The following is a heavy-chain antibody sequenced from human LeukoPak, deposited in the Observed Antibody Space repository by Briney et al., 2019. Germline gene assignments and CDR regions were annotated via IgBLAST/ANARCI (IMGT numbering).Heavy chain of an antibody. V-gene: IGHV4-34*01. J-gene: IGHJ6*03. D-gene: IGHD2-15*01. CDR3: ARGGLGGYCYYCYMDV. CDR2: INHSGST. CDR1: GGSFSGYY. Sequence: SETLSLTCAVYGGSFSGYYWSWIRQPPGKGLEWIGEINHSGSTNYNPSLKSRVTISVDTSKNQFSLKLSSVTTADTAVYYCARGGLGGYCYYCYMDVWGKGTTVTVSS.